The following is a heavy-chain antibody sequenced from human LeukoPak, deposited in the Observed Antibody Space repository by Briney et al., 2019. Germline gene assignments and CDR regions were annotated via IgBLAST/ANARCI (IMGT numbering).Heavy chain of an antibody. CDR2: IHYSGNT. D-gene: IGHD4-23*01. V-gene: IGHV4-30-4*01. J-gene: IGHJ4*02. Sequence: SETLSLTCAVSGGSSRSGDYFWSWIRQPPGKGLEWIGHIHYSGNTYYNPSLKSRVSISIDTSKNQFSLKLSSVTAADTAVYYCARENNDYGGKKAFDYWGQGTLVTVSS. CDR3: ARENNDYGGKKAFDY. CDR1: GGSSRSGDYF.